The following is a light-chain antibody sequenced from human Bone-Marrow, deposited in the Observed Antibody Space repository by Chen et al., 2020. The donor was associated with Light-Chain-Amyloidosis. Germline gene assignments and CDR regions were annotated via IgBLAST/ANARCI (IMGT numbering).Light chain of an antibody. CDR2: WAS. J-gene: IGKJ3*01. V-gene: IGKV4-1*01. Sequence: DIVMIPSPDSLAVSLGERATTNCKSSQSVLYSSNNKNYLAWYQQTPGQSPKRLIYWASPRESGVPDRFSGSGSGTDFTLTISSLQAEDVAVYYCQQYYSTPLTFGPGTKVDIK. CDR3: QQYYSTPLT. CDR1: QSVLYSSNNKNY.